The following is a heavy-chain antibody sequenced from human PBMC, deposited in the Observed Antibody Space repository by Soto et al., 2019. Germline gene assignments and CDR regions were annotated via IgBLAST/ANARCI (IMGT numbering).Heavy chain of an antibody. CDR3: AKGTIFGVVTPFDY. J-gene: IGHJ4*02. V-gene: IGHV3-33*06. CDR2: IWYDGSEE. D-gene: IGHD3-3*01. Sequence: GGSLRLSCAASGFTFSSYGMNWVRQAPGKGLEWVAVIWYDGSEEYYADSVTGRFTISRDNSKNTLYLQMNSLRAEDTAVYYCAKGTIFGVVTPFDYWGQGTLVTVSS. CDR1: GFTFSSYG.